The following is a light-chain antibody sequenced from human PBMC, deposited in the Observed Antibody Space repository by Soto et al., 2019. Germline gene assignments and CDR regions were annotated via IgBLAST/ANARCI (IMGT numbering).Light chain of an antibody. CDR1: SSNIGAGYD. Sequence: QSVLTQPPSVSGAPGQRVTISCTGTSSNIGAGYDVNWYQHLPGAAPKLLIYTNGNRPSGVPDRFSGSKSGTSASLAITGLQAEDEADYYCQSYDSGLSGPVFGGGTKVTVL. J-gene: IGLJ3*02. CDR2: TNG. CDR3: QSYDSGLSGPV. V-gene: IGLV1-40*01.